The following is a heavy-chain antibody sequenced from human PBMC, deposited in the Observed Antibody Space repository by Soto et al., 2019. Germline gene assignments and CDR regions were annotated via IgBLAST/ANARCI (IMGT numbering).Heavy chain of an antibody. D-gene: IGHD3-22*01. J-gene: IGHJ3*02. CDR3: ARTNYYYDSSGYYLDAFDI. CDR1: GGSISSGVYY. CDR2: IYYSEST. Sequence: SETLSLTCSVSGGSISSGVYYWSWIRQHPGKGLEWIGYIYYSESTNYNPSLKSRVTISVDTSKNQFSLKLSSVTAADTAVYYCARTNYYYDSSGYYLDAFDIWGQGTMVTVSS. V-gene: IGHV4-31*03.